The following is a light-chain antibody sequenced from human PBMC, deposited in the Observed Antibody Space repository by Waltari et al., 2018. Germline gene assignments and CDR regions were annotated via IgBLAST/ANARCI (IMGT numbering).Light chain of an antibody. J-gene: IGKJ1*01. V-gene: IGKV2-28*01. CDR1: ESPLHNSGFNF. CDR2: LAS. Sequence: DIVMTHSPLSLPVIPGGSTSISCSSSESPLHNSGFNFVDWYVQKPGQSPQLLIYLASNRASGVPDRFSGSGSGTDFTLKISRVKAEDVGVYYCMQGIQSHRTFGQGTKVEIK. CDR3: MQGIQSHRT.